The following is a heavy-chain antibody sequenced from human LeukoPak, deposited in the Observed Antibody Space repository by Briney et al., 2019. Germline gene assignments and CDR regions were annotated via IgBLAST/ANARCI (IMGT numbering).Heavy chain of an antibody. V-gene: IGHV3-33*06. CDR3: AKDKEATVTTWFDA. CDR2: IWYDGSNK. Sequence: GGSLRLSCAASGFTFSSYGMHWVRQAPGKGLEWVAVIWYDGSNKYYADSVKGRFAISRDNSKNTLYLQMNSPRAEDTAVYYSAKDKEATVTTWFDAWGQGSLVTVSS. CDR1: GFTFSSYG. D-gene: IGHD4-17*01. J-gene: IGHJ5*02.